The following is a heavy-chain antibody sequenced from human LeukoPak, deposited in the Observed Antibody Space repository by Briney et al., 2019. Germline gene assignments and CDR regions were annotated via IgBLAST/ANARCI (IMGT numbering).Heavy chain of an antibody. V-gene: IGHV4-59*01. CDR1: GGSISSYY. CDR3: ASGGGSGWLNWFDP. J-gene: IGHJ5*02. Sequence: SETLSLTCTVSGGSISSYYWSWIRQPPGKGLEWIGYIYYSGSTNYNPSLKSRVTISVDTSKNQFSLKLSSVTAADTAVYYCASGGGSGWLNWFDPWGQGTLVTVSS. CDR2: IYYSGST. D-gene: IGHD6-19*01.